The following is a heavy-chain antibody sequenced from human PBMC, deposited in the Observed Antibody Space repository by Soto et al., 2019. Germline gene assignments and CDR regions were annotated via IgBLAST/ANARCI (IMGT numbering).Heavy chain of an antibody. CDR2: IYHGGNT. V-gene: IGHV4-4*02. Sequence: PSETLSLSCAVSGGSISGSYWWSWVRQPPGKGLEWIGEIYHGGNTNYNPSLKSRVIISVDKSKNQFSLKLSSVTAADTAVYYCARRPMVGIRSTSAYWGQGTLVTVSS. D-gene: IGHD3-10*01. CDR1: GGSISGSYW. J-gene: IGHJ4*02. CDR3: ARRPMVGIRSTSAY.